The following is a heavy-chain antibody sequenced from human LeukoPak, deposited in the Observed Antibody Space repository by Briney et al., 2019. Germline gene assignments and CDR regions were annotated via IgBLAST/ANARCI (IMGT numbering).Heavy chain of an antibody. J-gene: IGHJ3*01. CDR3: AREISMLVNAFDL. Sequence: QPGRSLRLSCAASGFSFSNSGMHWVRQAPGKGLEWVAVIWYDGSNEYYADAVKGRFIISRDNSKNTVHLQMNSLRVEDTSVYYCAREISMLVNAFDLWGQGTLVAVSS. D-gene: IGHD3-16*01. CDR1: GFSFSNSG. V-gene: IGHV3-33*01. CDR2: IWYDGSNE.